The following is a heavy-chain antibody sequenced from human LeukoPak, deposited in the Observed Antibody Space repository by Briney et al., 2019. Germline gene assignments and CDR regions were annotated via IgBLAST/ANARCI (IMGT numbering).Heavy chain of an antibody. CDR2: ISGSGGST. V-gene: IGHV3-23*01. J-gene: IGHJ4*02. CDR3: ARDFLVAPGY. D-gene: IGHD5-12*01. Sequence: GGSLRLSCAASGFTFSSYAMSWVRQAPGKGLEWVSAISGSGGSTYYADSVKGRFTISRDNAKNSLYLQMNSLRAEDTAVYYCARDFLVAPGYWGQGTLVTVSS. CDR1: GFTFSSYA.